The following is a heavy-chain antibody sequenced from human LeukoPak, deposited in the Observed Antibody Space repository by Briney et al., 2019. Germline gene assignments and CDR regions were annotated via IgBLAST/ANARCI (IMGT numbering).Heavy chain of an antibody. Sequence: GGSLRLSCAASGFNIRDHYMGWIRQAPGKGLEWVSYLSGALNIIYHADSVKGRFTISRDIANNSLSLQMTGLRADDTAIYFCVRPEDLGTLYYWGQGILVTVSS. CDR3: VRPEDLGTLYY. CDR2: LSGALNII. V-gene: IGHV3-11*04. D-gene: IGHD1-14*01. J-gene: IGHJ4*02. CDR1: GFNIRDHY.